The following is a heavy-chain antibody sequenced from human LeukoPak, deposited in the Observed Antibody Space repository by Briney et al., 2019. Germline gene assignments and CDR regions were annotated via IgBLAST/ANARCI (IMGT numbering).Heavy chain of an antibody. CDR1: GFTFSSYA. CDR2: ISGSGGST. J-gene: IGHJ4*02. CDR3: AKVGYGSGSYYHPVYY. D-gene: IGHD3-10*01. Sequence: GGSLRLSCAASGFTFSSYAMSWVRQAPGKGLEWVSAISGSGGSTYYADSVKGRFTISRDNSKNTLYLQMNSLRAEDTAVYYCAKVGYGSGSYYHPVYYWGQGTLVTVSS. V-gene: IGHV3-23*01.